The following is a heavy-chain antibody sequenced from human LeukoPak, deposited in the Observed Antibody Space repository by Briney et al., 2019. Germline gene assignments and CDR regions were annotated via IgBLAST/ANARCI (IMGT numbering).Heavy chain of an antibody. CDR2: ISGPSSHT. CDR3: VKDNPLDY. J-gene: IGHJ4*02. D-gene: IGHD1-14*01. V-gene: IGHV3-23*01. Sequence: PGGPLRLSCVASGFTFSGFAMIWVRQAPGKGLQWVSAISGPSSHTYYADSAKGRFTISRDNSKNILYLHMNSLRAEDTPLYYCVKDNPLDYWGQGTLVIVSS. CDR1: GFTFSGFA.